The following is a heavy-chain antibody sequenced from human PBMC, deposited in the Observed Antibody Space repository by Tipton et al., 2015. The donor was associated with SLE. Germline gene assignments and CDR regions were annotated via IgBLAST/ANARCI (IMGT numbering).Heavy chain of an antibody. CDR2: ISSTGIYI. CDR3: AGASWSYGFFDY. CDR1: GFTFSYYN. V-gene: IGHV3-21*03. Sequence: GSLRLSCTASGFTFSYYNMNWVRQAPGEGLEWVSSISSTGIYIYNADSLKGRFTISRDNAKNSLYLQMNSPRAEDTAVYYCAGASWSYGFFDYWGQGTLVTVSP. J-gene: IGHJ4*02. D-gene: IGHD3-10*01.